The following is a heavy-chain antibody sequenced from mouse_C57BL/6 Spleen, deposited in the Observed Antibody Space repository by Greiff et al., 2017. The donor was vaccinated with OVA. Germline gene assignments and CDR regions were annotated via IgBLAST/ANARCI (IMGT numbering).Heavy chain of an antibody. J-gene: IGHJ2*01. D-gene: IGHD1-2*01. V-gene: IGHV7-3*01. CDR1: GFTFTDYY. CDR3: ARYTHHGPYYFDY. CDR2: IRNKANGYTT. Sequence: EVQGVESGGGLVQPGGSLSLSCAASGFTFTDYYMSWVRQPPGKALEWLGFIRNKANGYTTEYSASVKGRFTISRDNSQSILYLQMNALRAEDSATYYCARYTHHGPYYFDYWGQGTTLTVSS.